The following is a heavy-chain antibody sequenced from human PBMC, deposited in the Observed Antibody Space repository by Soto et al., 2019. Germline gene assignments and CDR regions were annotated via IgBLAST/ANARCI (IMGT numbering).Heavy chain of an antibody. CDR1: GFRFSSYS. J-gene: IGHJ4*02. CDR3: ATMNGYFEY. Sequence: PGGSLRLSGADSGFRFSSYSMSWVRQTPGKGLEWVAAITATGDRTYYADSVTGRFTISRDNSKKTHYLQMTSLRAEDTAMYYCATMNGYFEYWGQGTPVTVSS. D-gene: IGHD3-22*01. CDR2: ITATGDRT. V-gene: IGHV3-23*01.